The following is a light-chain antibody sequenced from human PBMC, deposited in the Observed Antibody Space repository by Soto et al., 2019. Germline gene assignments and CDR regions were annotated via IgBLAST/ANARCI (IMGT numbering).Light chain of an antibody. CDR1: SSDVGGYNY. CDR2: EVS. V-gene: IGLV2-8*01. Sequence: QSALTQPPSASGSPGQSVTISCTGTSSDVGGYNYVSWYQQHPGKAPKVIIYEVSKRPSGVPDRFSGSKSGNTASLTVSGLQAEDEADYYCSSYAGNRNYVFGTGSKLTVL. J-gene: IGLJ1*01. CDR3: SSYAGNRNYV.